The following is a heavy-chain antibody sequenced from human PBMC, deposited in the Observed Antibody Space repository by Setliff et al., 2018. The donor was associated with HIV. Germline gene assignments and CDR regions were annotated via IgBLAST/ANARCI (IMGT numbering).Heavy chain of an antibody. J-gene: IGHJ4*02. CDR2: IYYTGFA. Sequence: SETLSLTCSVSGDSISSGSYSWGWIRQTPGKGLEWIGNIYYTGFAYYNPSLKSRVIMSVDRSRSQLSLKVNSVTAADTATYYCARHVIGVVMLYSWDAFDYWGRGTLVTVSS. D-gene: IGHD3-16*01. CDR3: ARHVIGVVMLYSWDAFDY. CDR1: GDSISSGSYS. V-gene: IGHV4-39*01.